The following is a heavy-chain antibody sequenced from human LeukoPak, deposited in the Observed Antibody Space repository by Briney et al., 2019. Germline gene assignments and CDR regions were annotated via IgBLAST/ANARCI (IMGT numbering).Heavy chain of an antibody. CDR1: RGSVSSNNHY. V-gene: IGHV4-39*07. J-gene: IGHJ4*02. Sequence: SDTLSLTYFVSRGSVSSNNHYWVWIRQSPGEGLECFGSISYSGNTYDNPSLKSRVTVSIDTSKNQFSLRLRSVTAADTAVYYCATTTIRLGYWGQGTLVSVSS. D-gene: IGHD1-26*01. CDR2: ISYSGNT. CDR3: ATTTIRLGY.